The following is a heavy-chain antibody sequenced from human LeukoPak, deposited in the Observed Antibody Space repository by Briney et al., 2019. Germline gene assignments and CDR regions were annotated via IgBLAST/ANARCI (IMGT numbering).Heavy chain of an antibody. CDR2: IYYSGST. J-gene: IGHJ3*02. Sequence: SETLSLTCTVSGGSISSGGCYWSWIRQHPGKGLEWIGYIYYSGSTYYNPSLKSRVTISVDTSKNQFSLKLSSVTAADTAVYYCARSWKYYYDSSFNGDAFDIWGQGTMVTVSS. V-gene: IGHV4-31*03. D-gene: IGHD3-22*01. CDR1: GGSISSGGCY. CDR3: ARSWKYYYDSSFNGDAFDI.